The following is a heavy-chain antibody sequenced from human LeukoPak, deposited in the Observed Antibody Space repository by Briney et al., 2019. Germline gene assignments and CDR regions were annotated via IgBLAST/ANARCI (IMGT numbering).Heavy chain of an antibody. CDR2: INHSGST. CDR3: ARNRGWVVPAATYFDY. CDR1: GGSFTDYF. D-gene: IGHD2-2*01. V-gene: IGHV4-34*01. Sequence: SETLSLTCTVFGGSFTDYFWTWIRQPPGKGLEWIGEINHSGSTNYNPSLKSRVTISVDTSKNQFSLKLSSVTAADTAVYYCARNRGWVVPAATYFDYWGQGTLVTVSS. J-gene: IGHJ4*02.